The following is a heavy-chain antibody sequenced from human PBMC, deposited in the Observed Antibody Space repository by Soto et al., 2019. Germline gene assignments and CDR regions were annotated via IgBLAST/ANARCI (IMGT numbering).Heavy chain of an antibody. Sequence: ESGGGLVKPGGSLRLSCAASGFTFSDYYMSWIRQAPGKGLEWVSYISSSGSTIYYADSVKGRFTISRDNAKNSLYLQMNSLRAEDTAVYYSAKTRRSGYDGDWFDPWGQGTLVTVSS. J-gene: IGHJ5*02. CDR1: GFTFSDYY. V-gene: IGHV3-11*01. CDR2: ISSSGSTI. CDR3: AKTRRSGYDGDWFDP. D-gene: IGHD5-12*01.